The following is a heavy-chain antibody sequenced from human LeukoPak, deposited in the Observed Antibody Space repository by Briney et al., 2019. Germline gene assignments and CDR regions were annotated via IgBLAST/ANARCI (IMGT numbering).Heavy chain of an antibody. CDR2: IKQDGSEK. D-gene: IGHD6-13*01. CDR1: GFTFSSYW. CDR3: ARGEYSSSWYLSLGQLHD. V-gene: IGHV3-7*01. J-gene: IGHJ4*02. Sequence: GGSLRLSCAASGFTFSSYWMSGVRQAPGKGLEWVANIKQDGSEKYYVDSVKGRFTISRDNAKNSLYLQMNSLRAEDTAVYYCARGEYSSSWYLSLGQLHDWGQGTLVTVSS.